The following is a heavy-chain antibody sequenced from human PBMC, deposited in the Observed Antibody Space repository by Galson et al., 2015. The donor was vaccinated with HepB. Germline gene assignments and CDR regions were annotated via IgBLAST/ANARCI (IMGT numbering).Heavy chain of an antibody. CDR3: ARGNSITMVRGVISRSWFDP. CDR1: GYTFTSYG. V-gene: IGHV1-18*01. Sequence: SVKVSCKASGYTFTSYGISWVRQAPGQGLEWMGWISACNGNTNYAQKLQGRVTMTTDTSTSTAYMELRSLRSDDTAVYYCARGNSITMVRGVISRSWFDPWGQGTLVTVSS. J-gene: IGHJ5*02. D-gene: IGHD3-10*01. CDR2: ISACNGNT.